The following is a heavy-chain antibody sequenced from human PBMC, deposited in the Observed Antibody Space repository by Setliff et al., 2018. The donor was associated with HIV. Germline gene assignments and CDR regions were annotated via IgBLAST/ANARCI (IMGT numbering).Heavy chain of an antibody. D-gene: IGHD6-13*01. CDR2: ITSTGSTI. J-gene: IGHJ4*02. CDR1: GFTFSDCS. Sequence: GGSLRLSCAASGFTFSDCSMNWFRQAPGKGLEWISYITSTGSTIFYADSVKGRFTISRDNDKNSVHLQMTSLRAEDTAVYYCASSRAAGFDYWGQGTLVTVSS. V-gene: IGHV3-48*01. CDR3: ASSRAAGFDY.